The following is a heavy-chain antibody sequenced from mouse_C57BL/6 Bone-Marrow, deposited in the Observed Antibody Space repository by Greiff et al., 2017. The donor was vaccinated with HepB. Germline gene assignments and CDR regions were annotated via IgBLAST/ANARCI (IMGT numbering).Heavy chain of an antibody. CDR1: GYTFTSYW. D-gene: IGHD1-1*01. CDR2: IYPGNSDT. CDR3: APAFYYYGSSYGYFDY. V-gene: IGHV1-5*01. Sequence: EVQLQQSGTVLARPGASVKMSCKTSGYTFTSYWMHWVKQRPGQGLEWIGAIYPGNSDTSYNQKFKGKAKLTAVTSASTAYMELSSLTNEDSAVYYCAPAFYYYGSSYGYFDYWGQGTTLTVSS. J-gene: IGHJ2*01.